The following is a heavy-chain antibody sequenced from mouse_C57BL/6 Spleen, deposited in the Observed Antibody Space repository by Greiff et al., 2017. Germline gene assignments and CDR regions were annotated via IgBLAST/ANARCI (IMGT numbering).Heavy chain of an antibody. CDR3: ARNRRDYDVWYFDV. CDR1: GFSLTSYA. CDR2: IWTGGGT. Sequence: VHLVESGPGLVAPSQSLSITCTVSGFSLTSYAISWVRQPPGKGLEWLGVIWTGGGTNYNSALKSRLSISKDNSKSQVFLKMNSLQTDDTARYYCARNRRDYDVWYFDVWGTGTTVTVSS. J-gene: IGHJ1*03. V-gene: IGHV2-9-1*01. D-gene: IGHD2-4*01.